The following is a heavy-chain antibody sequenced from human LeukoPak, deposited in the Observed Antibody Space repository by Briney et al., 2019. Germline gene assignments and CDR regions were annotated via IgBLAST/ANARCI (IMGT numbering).Heavy chain of an antibody. CDR3: ARGDSSSWYPTADAFDI. CDR2: IYHSGST. CDR1: GGSISSSNW. J-gene: IGHJ3*02. D-gene: IGHD6-13*01. V-gene: IGHV4-4*02. Sequence: SETLSLTCAVSGGSISSSNWWSWVRQPPGKGLEWIGEIYHSGSTNYNPSLKSRVTISVDKSKNQFSLKLSSVTAADTAVYYCARGDSSSWYPTADAFDIWGQGTMVTVSS.